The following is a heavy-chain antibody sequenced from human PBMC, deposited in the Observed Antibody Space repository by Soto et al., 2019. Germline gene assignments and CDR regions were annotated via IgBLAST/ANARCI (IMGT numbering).Heavy chain of an antibody. J-gene: IGHJ4*02. CDR2: IYHSGST. CDR1: GGSISSVGNS. CDR3: ARGQTTVTTLDY. Sequence: QLQLQESGSGQVKHSQTLCLTCAVSGGSISSVGNSWYWIRQPPGKGLEWIGYIYHSGSTYYNPSLKSRVTISVDRSKNQFSLKLSSVTAADTAVYYCARGQTTVTTLDYWGQGTLVTVSS. D-gene: IGHD4-17*01. V-gene: IGHV4-30-2*01.